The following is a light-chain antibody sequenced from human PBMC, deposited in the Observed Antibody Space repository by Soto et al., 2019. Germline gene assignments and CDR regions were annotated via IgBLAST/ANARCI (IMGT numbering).Light chain of an antibody. J-gene: IGLJ2*01. V-gene: IGLV2-8*01. CDR1: SSDVGGYNY. CDR3: SSYAGSNNFGV. Sequence: QSALTQPPSASGSPGQSVTISCTGTSSDVGGYNYVSWYQLHPGKAPKLIIYEVTKRPSGVPDRFSGSKSGNTASLTVSGLQAEDEADYYCSSYAGSNNFGVFGGGTKLTVL. CDR2: EVT.